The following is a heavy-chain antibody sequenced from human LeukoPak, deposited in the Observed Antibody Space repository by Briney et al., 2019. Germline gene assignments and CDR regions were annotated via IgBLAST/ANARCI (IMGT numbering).Heavy chain of an antibody. CDR3: AKWGYYDSNGYPTLFDY. J-gene: IGHJ4*02. Sequence: GGSLRPSCAASGFTFSSYAMSWVRQAPGKGLEWVSAISGSGGSTYYADSVKGRFTISRDNSKNTLYLQMNSLRAEDTAVYYCAKWGYYDSNGYPTLFDYWGQGTLVTVSS. V-gene: IGHV3-23*01. CDR2: ISGSGGST. CDR1: GFTFSSYA. D-gene: IGHD3-22*01.